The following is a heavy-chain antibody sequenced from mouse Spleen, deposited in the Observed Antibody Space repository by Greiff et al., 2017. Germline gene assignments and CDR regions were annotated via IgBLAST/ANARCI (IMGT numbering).Heavy chain of an antibody. CDR1: GYTFTSYG. CDR2: FYPGSGSI. V-gene: IGHV1-62-2*01. CDR3: ARHEEGLFAY. J-gene: IGHJ3*01. Sequence: QVQLQQSGAELARPGASVKLSCKASGYTFTSYGISWVKQRTGQGLEWIGWFYPGSGSIKYNEKFKDKATLTADKSSSTVYMELSRLTSEDSAVYFCARHEEGLFAYWGQGTLVTVSA.